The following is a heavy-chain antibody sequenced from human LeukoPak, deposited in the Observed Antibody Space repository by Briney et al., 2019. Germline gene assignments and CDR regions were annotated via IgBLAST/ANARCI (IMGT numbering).Heavy chain of an antibody. CDR3: ARQHCSGGDCYFFD. Sequence: PGGSLRLSCAASGFTFSSYGMHWVRQAPGKGLEWVAVIWYDGSNKYYADSVKGRFTISRDNSKNTLYLQMNSLRAEDTAVYYCARQHCSGGDCYFFDWGQGTLVTVSS. D-gene: IGHD2-15*01. CDR1: GFTFSSYG. J-gene: IGHJ4*02. CDR2: IWYDGSNK. V-gene: IGHV3-33*01.